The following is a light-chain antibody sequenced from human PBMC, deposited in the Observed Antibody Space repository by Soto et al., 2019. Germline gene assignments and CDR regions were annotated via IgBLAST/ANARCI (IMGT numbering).Light chain of an antibody. Sequence: EILMTQTPGTLAVYPRERATLSCRAGQGVTTNFAWYQQKSGQSPRLLIYDVSIRATGVPARFSGTGSETDFTLTISGLQSEDSAVYFCQQYNNWPFSFGQGTRLEI. V-gene: IGKV3-15*01. J-gene: IGKJ5*01. CDR2: DVS. CDR1: QGVTTN. CDR3: QQYNNWPFS.